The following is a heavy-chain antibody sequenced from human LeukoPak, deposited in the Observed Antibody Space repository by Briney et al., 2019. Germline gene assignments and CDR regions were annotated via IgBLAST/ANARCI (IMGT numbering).Heavy chain of an antibody. CDR3: AKRSNSGWGYYFDY. CDR2: ISGSGGRT. D-gene: IGHD6-19*01. V-gene: IGHV3-23*01. CDR1: GLTFSSYA. Sequence: GGSLRLSCAASGLTFSSYAMSWVRQAPGKGLEWVSAISGSGGRTYYADSVKGRFTISRDNSKNTLYLQMNSLRAEDTAVYYCAKRSNSGWGYYFDYWGQGTLVTVSS. J-gene: IGHJ4*02.